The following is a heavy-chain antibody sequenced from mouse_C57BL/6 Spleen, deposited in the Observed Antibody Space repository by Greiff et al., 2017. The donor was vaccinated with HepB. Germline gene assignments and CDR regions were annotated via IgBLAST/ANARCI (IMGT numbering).Heavy chain of an antibody. Sequence: QVQLQQSGPELVKPGASVKISCKASGYAFSSSWMNWVKQRPGKGLEWIGRIYPGDGDTNYNGKFKGKATLTADKSSSTAYMQLSSLTSEDSAVYFCASPSTGFYGSSYGFAYWGQGTLVTVSA. D-gene: IGHD1-1*01. CDR3: ASPSTGFYGSSYGFAY. CDR1: GYAFSSSW. CDR2: IYPGDGDT. J-gene: IGHJ3*01. V-gene: IGHV1-82*01.